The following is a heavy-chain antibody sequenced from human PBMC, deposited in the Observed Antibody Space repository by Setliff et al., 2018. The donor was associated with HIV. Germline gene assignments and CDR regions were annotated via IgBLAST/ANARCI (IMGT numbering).Heavy chain of an antibody. V-gene: IGHV4-4*07. Sequence: SETLSLTCTVSGRSFSTYYWSWIRQPAGKGLEWIGRIYTSGSTNYNPSLKSRVTISVDTSKNQFSLKLSSVTAADTAVYYCASTGYSSGWSFDYWGQGTLVTVSS. CDR2: IYTSGST. CDR3: ASTGYSSGWSFDY. D-gene: IGHD6-19*01. J-gene: IGHJ4*02. CDR1: GRSFSTYY.